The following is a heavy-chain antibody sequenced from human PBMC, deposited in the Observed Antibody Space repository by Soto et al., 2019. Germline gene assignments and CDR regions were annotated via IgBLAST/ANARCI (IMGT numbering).Heavy chain of an antibody. CDR3: ARGGDYYSSYGVDV. V-gene: IGHV4-61*01. Sequence: SETLSLTCTVSCGSVSSGSYYWSWIRQPPGKGLEWIGYIYYSGSTNYNPSLKSRVTISVDTPKNQFSLKLSSVTAADTAVYYCARGGDYYSSYGVDVWGQGTTVTVSS. CDR2: IYYSGST. J-gene: IGHJ6*02. D-gene: IGHD3-10*01. CDR1: CGSVSSGSYY.